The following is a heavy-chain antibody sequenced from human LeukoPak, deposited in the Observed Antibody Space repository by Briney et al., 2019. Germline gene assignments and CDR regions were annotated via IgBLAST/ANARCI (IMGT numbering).Heavy chain of an antibody. D-gene: IGHD6-13*01. CDR2: IYYSGSS. CDR1: GGSISSGDYY. V-gene: IGHV4-30-4*01. J-gene: IGHJ4*02. CDR3: ARGLGSSWYGD. Sequence: SETLSLTCTVSGGSISSGDYYWTWIRQPPGKGLQWIGYIYYSGSSYYNPSLKSRLIISVDTSKNQFSLKLSSVTAADTAVYYCARGLGSSWYGDWGQGTLVTVSS.